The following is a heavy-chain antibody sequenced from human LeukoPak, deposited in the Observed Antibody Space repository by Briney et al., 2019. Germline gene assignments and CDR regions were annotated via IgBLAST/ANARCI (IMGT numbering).Heavy chain of an antibody. CDR3: AREDRDLLIFDN. CDR2: IYYSGST. CDR1: GGSISSSSYY. Sequence: SETLSLTCTVSGGSISSSSYYWGWIRQPPGKGLEWIGYIYYSGSTNYNPSLKSRVTISVDTSKNQFSLKLSSVTAADTAVYYCAREDRDLLIFDNWGQGILVTVSS. V-gene: IGHV4-61*01. D-gene: IGHD1-14*01. J-gene: IGHJ4*02.